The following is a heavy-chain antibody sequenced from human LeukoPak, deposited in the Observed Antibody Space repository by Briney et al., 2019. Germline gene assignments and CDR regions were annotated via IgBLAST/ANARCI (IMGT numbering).Heavy chain of an antibody. CDR1: GGSFSGYY. D-gene: IGHD3-3*01. J-gene: IGHJ6*03. Sequence: SETLSLTCAVYGGSFSGYYWSWIRQPPGKGLEWIGEITHGGSTNYNPSLKSRVTISLDTSNNQFSLKLSSVTAADTAVYYCARDGEGYDFWSGSLYYYYYYMDVWGKGTTVTVSS. V-gene: IGHV4-34*01. CDR3: ARDGEGYDFWSGSLYYYYYYMDV. CDR2: ITHGGST.